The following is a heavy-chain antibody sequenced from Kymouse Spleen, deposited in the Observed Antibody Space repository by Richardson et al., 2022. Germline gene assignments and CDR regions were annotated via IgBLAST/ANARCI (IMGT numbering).Heavy chain of an antibody. J-gene: IGHJ3*02. Sequence: EVQLVESGGGVVRPGGSLRLSCAASGFTFDDYGMSWVRQAPGKGLEWVSGINWNGGSTGYADSVKGRFTISRDNAKNSLYLQMNSLRAEDTALYYCAREYYDILTGPIDAFDIWGQGTMVTVSS. V-gene: IGHV3-20*d01. D-gene: IGHD3-9*01. CDR3: AREYYDILTGPIDAFDI. CDR2: INWNGGST. CDR1: GFTFDDYG.